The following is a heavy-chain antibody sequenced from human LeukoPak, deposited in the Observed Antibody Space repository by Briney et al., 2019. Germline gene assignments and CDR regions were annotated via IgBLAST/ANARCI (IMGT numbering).Heavy chain of an antibody. CDR3: AKSSGGGSYLTY. V-gene: IGHV3-30*18. CDR2: ISYDGSNK. J-gene: IGHJ4*02. Sequence: PGGSLRLSCAASGFTFSSYGMHWVRQAPGKGLEWVAVISYDGSNKYYADSVKGRFTISRDNSKNTLYLQMNNLRAEDTAVYYCAKSSGGGSYLTYWGQGTLVTVSS. D-gene: IGHD1-26*01. CDR1: GFTFSSYG.